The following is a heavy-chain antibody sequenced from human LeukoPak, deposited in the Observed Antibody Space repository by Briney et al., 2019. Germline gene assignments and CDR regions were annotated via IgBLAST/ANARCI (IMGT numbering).Heavy chain of an antibody. CDR3: ARDRGITSFGVVITLDH. V-gene: IGHV3-7*01. J-gene: IGHJ4*02. CDR1: GFTFSSYW. D-gene: IGHD3-3*01. CDR2: IKQDGSEK. Sequence: GGSLRLSCAASGFTFSSYWMTWVRQAPGKGLEWVANIKQDGSEKHYVDSVKGRFTISRDNARNSLYLQTNGLRAEDTAVYYCARDRGITSFGVVITLDHWGQGTVVTVSS.